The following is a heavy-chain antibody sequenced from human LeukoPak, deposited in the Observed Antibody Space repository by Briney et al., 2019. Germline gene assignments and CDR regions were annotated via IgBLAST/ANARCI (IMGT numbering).Heavy chain of an antibody. CDR2: INPNSGGT. Sequence: ASVKVSCKASGCIFTDYYMHWVRQAPGQELGWMGRINPNSGGTNYAQKFQGRVTMTRDTSISTAYTELSSLRSEDTATYYCARDLDGDYEDYYYGMDVWGQGTTVTVSS. CDR1: GCIFTDYY. CDR3: ARDLDGDYEDYYYGMDV. J-gene: IGHJ6*02. D-gene: IGHD4-17*01. V-gene: IGHV1/OR15-1*02.